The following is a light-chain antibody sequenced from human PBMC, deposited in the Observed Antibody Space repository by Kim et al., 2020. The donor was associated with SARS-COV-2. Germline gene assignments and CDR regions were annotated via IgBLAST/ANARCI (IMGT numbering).Light chain of an antibody. CDR1: QSVSSS. CDR3: QQRSKWTGT. CDR2: AAY. J-gene: IGKJ4*01. Sequence: LYPGERATPSCSASQSVSSSFAWYQHRPGQAPRILIYAAYNVATGIPARFSGSGSGTDFTLTISGLEPEDFAVYYCQQRSKWTGTFGGGTKVDIK. V-gene: IGKV3-11*01.